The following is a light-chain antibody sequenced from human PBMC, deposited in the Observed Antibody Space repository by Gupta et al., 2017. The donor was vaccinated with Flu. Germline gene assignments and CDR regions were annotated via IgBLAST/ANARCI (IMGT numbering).Light chain of an antibody. CDR2: DYS. V-gene: IGLV3-21*02. Sequence: SYVLTQSPSVSVAPGQPARISCGGHNIGTESVHWYQQKPGQAPVVVVFDYSDRPSHIPERFSGSKSRNTATLTISRVEVGDEAAYYCLVFDYASDYPLYVFGTGTKVTVL. J-gene: IGLJ1*01. CDR3: LVFDYASDYPLYV. CDR1: NIGTES.